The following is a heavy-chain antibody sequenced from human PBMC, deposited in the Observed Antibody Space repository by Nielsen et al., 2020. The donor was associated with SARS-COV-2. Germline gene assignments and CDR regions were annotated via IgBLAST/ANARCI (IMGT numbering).Heavy chain of an antibody. J-gene: IGHJ4*02. D-gene: IGHD3-22*01. CDR3: ARDRGGYYSDYFDY. CDR2: INTGNGNT. Sequence: ASVKVSCKSSGYTFTTNAIHWVRQAPGQWLEWMGWINTGNGNTKYSQRSQGRVTITRDTSASTAYMELSSLRSEDTAVYYCARDRGGYYSDYFDYWGQGTLVTVSS. CDR1: GYTFTTNA. V-gene: IGHV1-3*04.